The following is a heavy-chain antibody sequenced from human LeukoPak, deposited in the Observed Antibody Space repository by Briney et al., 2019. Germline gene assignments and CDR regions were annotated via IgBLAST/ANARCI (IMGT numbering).Heavy chain of an antibody. CDR2: IHYSGST. D-gene: IGHD3-22*01. J-gene: IGHJ5*02. V-gene: IGHV4-59*01. CDR1: GGSISTYY. CDR3: AREANPYYYDAEGVFDP. Sequence: PSETLSLTCTVSGGSISTYYWSWIRQPPGKGLAWIGYIHYSGSTNYNPSLKSRVTISVDTSKNQFSLKLSSVTAADTAVYYCAREANPYYYDAEGVFDPWGQGTLVTVSS.